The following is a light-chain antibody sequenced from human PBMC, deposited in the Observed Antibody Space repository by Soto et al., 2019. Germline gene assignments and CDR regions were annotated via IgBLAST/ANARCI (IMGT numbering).Light chain of an antibody. CDR2: DNN. CDR3: GTWDSSLSA. J-gene: IGLJ2*01. Sequence: QSVLTQPPSVSAAPGQKVTIACSGRSSNIGNNYVSWYQQLPGTAPKLLIYDNNKRPSGIPDRFSGSKSGTSATLGITGLQTGDEADYYCGTWDSSLSAFGGGTKLTVL. CDR1: SSNIGNNY. V-gene: IGLV1-51*01.